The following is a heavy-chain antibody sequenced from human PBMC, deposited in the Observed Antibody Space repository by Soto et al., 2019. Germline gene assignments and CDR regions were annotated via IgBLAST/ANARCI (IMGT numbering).Heavy chain of an antibody. CDR2: ISAYNGNT. CDR1: GYTFTNYG. J-gene: IGHJ4*02. V-gene: IGHV1-18*01. Sequence: QVQLVQSGAEVKKPGASVKVSCKASGYTFTNYGISWLRHAPGQGLEWMGWISAYNGNTNYAHKLQGRVTTTTDTSASKVYMELRSLRSDYTAVYYCARDSPPVDYWGQGTLVTVSA. CDR3: ARDSPPVDY.